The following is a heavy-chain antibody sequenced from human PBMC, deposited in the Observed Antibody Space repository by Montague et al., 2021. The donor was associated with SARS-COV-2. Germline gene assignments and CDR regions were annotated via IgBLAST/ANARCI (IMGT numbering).Heavy chain of an antibody. CDR3: ARGHQGIAMIVVVMIGAEYYFDY. V-gene: IGHV4-39*07. D-gene: IGHD3-22*01. Sequence: SETLSLTCTVSGYAIDSGSYYWGWVRQPPGKGLEWIGEINHGGITNYSPSLKSRVTISADPSKNQFSLKLKSVTAADTANYYCARGHQGIAMIVVVMIGAEYYFDYWGQGSLVTVSS. CDR1: GYAIDSGSYY. J-gene: IGHJ4*02. CDR2: INHGGIT.